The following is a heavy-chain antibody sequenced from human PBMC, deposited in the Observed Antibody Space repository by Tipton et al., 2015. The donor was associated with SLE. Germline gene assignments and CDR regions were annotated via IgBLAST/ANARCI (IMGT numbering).Heavy chain of an antibody. V-gene: IGHV4-61*02. CDR3: ASWELLRQGLDP. CDR1: GGSISSGSYY. D-gene: IGHD1-26*01. J-gene: IGHJ5*02. CDR2: IYTSGST. Sequence: TLSLTCTVSGGSISSGSYYWSWIRQPAGKGLEWIGRIYTSGSTNYDPSLKSRVTISVDTSKNQFSLNLSSVIAADTAVYFCASWELLRQGLDPWGQGILVTVSS.